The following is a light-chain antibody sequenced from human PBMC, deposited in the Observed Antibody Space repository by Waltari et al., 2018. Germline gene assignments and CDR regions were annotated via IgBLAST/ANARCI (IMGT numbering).Light chain of an antibody. Sequence: DIQMTQSPPSLSASVGDRVTVTCRASQSISTSLNWYQQKAGKAPNLLIYVASSLQSGVPSRFSGSGSGTEFTLTINTLQPDDFATYFCQHYNTYSPMYTFGQGTKLEIK. CDR3: QHYNTYSPMYT. V-gene: IGKV1-5*01. J-gene: IGKJ2*01. CDR1: QSISTS. CDR2: VAS.